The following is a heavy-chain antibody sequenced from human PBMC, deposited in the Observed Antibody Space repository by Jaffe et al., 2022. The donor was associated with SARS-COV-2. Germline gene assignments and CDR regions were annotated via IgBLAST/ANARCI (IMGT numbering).Heavy chain of an antibody. J-gene: IGHJ6*02. V-gene: IGHV3-23*01. CDR1: GFTFSSYA. CDR2: ISGSGGST. Sequence: EVQLLESGGGLVQPGGSLRLSCAASGFTFSSYAMSWVRQAPGKGLEWVSAISGSGGSTYYADSVKGRFTISRDNSKNTLYLQMNSLRAEDTAVYYCAKAYYYGSGSYFAFDYYYGMDVWGQGTTVTVSS. CDR3: AKAYYYGSGSYFAFDYYYGMDV. D-gene: IGHD3-10*01.